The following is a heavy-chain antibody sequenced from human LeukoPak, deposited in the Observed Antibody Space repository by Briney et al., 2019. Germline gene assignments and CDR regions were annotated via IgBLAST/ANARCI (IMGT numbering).Heavy chain of an antibody. V-gene: IGHV1-69*05. J-gene: IGHJ1*01. CDR1: GGTFSSYA. Sequence: SVKVSCNASGGTFSSYAISWVRQAPGQGLEWMGRIIPIFGTANYAQKFQGRVTITTDESTSTAYMELSSLRPEDTAVYYCASCTNGVCQHWGQGTLVTVSS. CDR2: IIPIFGTA. CDR3: ASCTNGVCQH. D-gene: IGHD2-8*01.